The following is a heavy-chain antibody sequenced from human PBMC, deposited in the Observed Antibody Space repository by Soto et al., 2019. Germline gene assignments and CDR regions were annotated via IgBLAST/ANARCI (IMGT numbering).Heavy chain of an antibody. CDR2: ISCDSRSV. CDR1: GFTFEDYA. Sequence: GGSLRRSCAVSGFTFEDYAMHCVRQAPGKGLEWFSGISCDSRSVAYADSVKGRFTISRDNAENSLHLQRNSLRAEDTAVYYCARASCHLIRCYYHSSVYGGEYWGQGTMVTVSP. V-gene: IGHV3-9*01. CDR3: ARASCHLIRCYYHSSVYGGEY. D-gene: IGHD3-22*01. J-gene: IGHJ4*02.